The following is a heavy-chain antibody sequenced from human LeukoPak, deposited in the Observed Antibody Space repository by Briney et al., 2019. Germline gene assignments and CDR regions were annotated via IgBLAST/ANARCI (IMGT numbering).Heavy chain of an antibody. Sequence: GGSLRLSCAASGFTFSSYEMNWVRQAPGKGLEWVSVIYSGGSTYYADSVKGRFTISRHNSKNTLYLQMNSLRAEDTAVYYCARDSGSFAFDHWGQGTLVTVSS. J-gene: IGHJ4*02. D-gene: IGHD1-26*01. V-gene: IGHV3-53*04. CDR3: ARDSGSFAFDH. CDR1: GFTFSSYE. CDR2: IYSGGST.